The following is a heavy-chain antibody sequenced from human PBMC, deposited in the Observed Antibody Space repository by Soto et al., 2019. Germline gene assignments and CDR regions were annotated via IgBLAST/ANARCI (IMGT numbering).Heavy chain of an antibody. D-gene: IGHD4-17*01. V-gene: IGHV3-48*04. CDR1: GFTFGPFK. CDR3: SRESSYGVWFAGGYFDL. J-gene: IGHJ4*02. Sequence: PEGSWRPCYKSYGFTFGPFKFNWVRQAPWGGLAWLSHISGGRDTIYYADSVKGRFTISRDNANDSRALHINSLRSEDTGVYFCSRESSYGVWFAGGYFDLWGQGT. CDR2: ISGGRDTI.